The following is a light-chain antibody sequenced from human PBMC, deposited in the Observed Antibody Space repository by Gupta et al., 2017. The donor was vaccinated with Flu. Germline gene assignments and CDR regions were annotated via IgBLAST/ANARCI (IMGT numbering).Light chain of an antibody. CDR1: SSNIGSDY. J-gene: IGLJ3*02. CDR3: VAWDDSLSGWL. CDR2: RDN. Sequence: QSVLTQPPSVSGTPGQRVTISCSESSSNIGSDYVYWYQQFPGTAPRLLMYRDNQRPSGVPDRFSGSKSGTSASLAISGLRSEDEGDYYCVAWDDSLSGWLFGVGTKLTVL. V-gene: IGLV1-47*01.